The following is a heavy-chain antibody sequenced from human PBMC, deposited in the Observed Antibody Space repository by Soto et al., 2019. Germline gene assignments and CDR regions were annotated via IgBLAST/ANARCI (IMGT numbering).Heavy chain of an antibody. CDR2: IYYSGST. CDR3: ARAGSGYSYGHFDY. V-gene: IGHV4-31*03. D-gene: IGHD5-18*01. Sequence: SETLSLTCTVSGGSISSGGYYWSWIRQHPGKGLEWIGYIYYSGSTYYNPSLKSRVTISVDTSKNQFSLKLSSVTAADTVVYYCARAGSGYSYGHFDYWGQGTLVTVSS. CDR1: GGSISSGGYY. J-gene: IGHJ4*02.